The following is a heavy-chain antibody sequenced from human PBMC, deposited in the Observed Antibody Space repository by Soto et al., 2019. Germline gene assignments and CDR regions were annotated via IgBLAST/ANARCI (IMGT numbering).Heavy chain of an antibody. CDR3: ARGVYGDPTYYYYYYMDV. CDR1: GGTFSSYT. V-gene: IGHV1-69*02. J-gene: IGHJ6*03. D-gene: IGHD4-17*01. CDR2: IIPILGIA. Sequence: SVKLSCKASGGTFSSYTISWVRQAPGQGLEWMGRIIPILGIANYAQKFQGRVTITADKSTSTAYMELSSLRSEDTAVYYCARGVYGDPTYYYYYYMDVWGKGTTVTVSS.